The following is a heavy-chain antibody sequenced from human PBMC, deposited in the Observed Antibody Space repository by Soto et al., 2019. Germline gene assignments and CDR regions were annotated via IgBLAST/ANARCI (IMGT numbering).Heavy chain of an antibody. Sequence: TLSLTCTVSGASINTYYWSWIRQPPGKALEWLALIDWDDDKYYSTSLKTRLTISKDTSKNQVVLTMTNMDPVDTATYYCARIPGYSSSWPYYYYGMDVWGQGTKVTVSS. CDR1: GASINTYYW. D-gene: IGHD6-13*01. CDR2: IDWDDDK. V-gene: IGHV2-70*18. J-gene: IGHJ6*02. CDR3: ARIPGYSSSWPYYYYGMDV.